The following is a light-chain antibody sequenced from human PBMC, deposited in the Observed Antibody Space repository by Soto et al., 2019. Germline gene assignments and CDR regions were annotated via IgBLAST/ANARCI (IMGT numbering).Light chain of an antibody. V-gene: IGLV1-40*01. Sequence: QSVLTQPPSVSGAPGQRVTISCTGSSSNIGAGYDVHWYQQLPGTARKLLIYGNSNRPSGVPDRFSGSKSGTSASLAITGLQAEDEADYYCQSYDSSLSGSGVFGTGTKLTVL. CDR3: QSYDSSLSGSGV. CDR1: SSNIGAGYD. J-gene: IGLJ1*01. CDR2: GNS.